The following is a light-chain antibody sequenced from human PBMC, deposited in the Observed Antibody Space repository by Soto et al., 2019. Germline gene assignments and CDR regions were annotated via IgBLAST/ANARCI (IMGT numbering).Light chain of an antibody. CDR3: QTWGADSVI. CDR2: LNSDGSH. CDR1: SGHSSYA. V-gene: IGLV4-69*01. J-gene: IGLJ2*01. Sequence: QPVLTQSPSASDSLGASVKLTCTLSSGHSSYAIAWHQQQPEKGPRFLMKLNSDGSHSKGDGISDRFSGSSSGAERYLTISSLQSEDEADYYCQTWGADSVIFGGGTKLTVL.